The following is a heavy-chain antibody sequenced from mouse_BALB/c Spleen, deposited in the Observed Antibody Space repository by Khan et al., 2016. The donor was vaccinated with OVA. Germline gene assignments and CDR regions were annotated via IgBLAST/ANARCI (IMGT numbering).Heavy chain of an antibody. J-gene: IGHJ4*01. CDR2: ITYSGNT. CDR3: ARSYGSWAMDY. V-gene: IGHV3-8*02. D-gene: IGHD1-1*01. Sequence: EVQLQESGPSLVKPSQTLSLTCSVTGDSITSGFWNWIRKFPGNKFEYMGYITYSGNTYYNPSLKSRISITRDTSTSQYYLQLNSVTTEDTATDYCARSYGSWAMDYWGQGTSVTVSS. CDR1: GDSITSGF.